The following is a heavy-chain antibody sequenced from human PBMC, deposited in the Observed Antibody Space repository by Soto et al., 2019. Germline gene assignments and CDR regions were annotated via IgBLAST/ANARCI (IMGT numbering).Heavy chain of an antibody. CDR3: ARDSGGLRLGESSLYGEKDSFDV. V-gene: IGHV4-34*01. Sequence: SETLSLTCGLSDVCFSGYYWSWIRQPPGKGLEWIGEINYSGSTKFNPSLKSRVTLSIDTSKDQFSLRLSSVTAADTAVYYCARDSGGLRLGESSLYGEKDSFDVWDQGTLVTVSS. J-gene: IGHJ3*01. CDR1: DVCFSGYY. CDR2: INYSGST. D-gene: IGHD3-16*02.